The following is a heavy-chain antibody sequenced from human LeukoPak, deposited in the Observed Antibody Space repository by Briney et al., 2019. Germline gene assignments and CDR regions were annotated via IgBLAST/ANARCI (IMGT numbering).Heavy chain of an antibody. J-gene: IGHJ3*02. CDR1: GGSVSSGSYY. CDR2: ICYSGST. Sequence: SETLSLTCTVSGGSVSSGSYYWSWIRQPPGKGLEWIGYICYSGSTNYNPSLKSRVTISVDTSKKQFSLKLSSVTAADTAVYYCARAGAKYYYDSSAYYSTAFDIWGQGTMVTVSS. V-gene: IGHV4-61*01. CDR3: ARAGAKYYYDSSAYYSTAFDI. D-gene: IGHD3-22*01.